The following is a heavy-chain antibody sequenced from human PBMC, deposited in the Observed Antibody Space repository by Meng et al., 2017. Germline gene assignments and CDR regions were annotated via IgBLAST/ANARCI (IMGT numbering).Heavy chain of an antibody. Sequence: QGQLQEAGPGLVKLSGTRSLTCAGSGGSISSSNWWSWVSQPPGKGLEWIGEIYHSGSTNYNPSLKSRVTISVDKSKNQFSLKLSSVTAADTAVYYCARGRYSSGWDRFDYWGQGTLVTVSS. CDR3: ARGRYSSGWDRFDY. V-gene: IGHV4-4*02. J-gene: IGHJ4*02. D-gene: IGHD6-19*01. CDR2: IYHSGST. CDR1: GGSISSSNW.